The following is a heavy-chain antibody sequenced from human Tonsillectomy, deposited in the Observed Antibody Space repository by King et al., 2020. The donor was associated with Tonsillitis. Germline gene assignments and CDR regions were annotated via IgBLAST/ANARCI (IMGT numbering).Heavy chain of an antibody. CDR2: IYYSGST. CDR3: ARHSGSYHRPLDDAFDI. J-gene: IGHJ3*02. Sequence: LQLQESGPGLVKPSETLSLTCTVSGGSISSSNYYWGWIRQPPGKGLEWIGSIYYSGSTYYNPSLKSRVTISVDTSKNQFSLKLNSVTAADTAVYYCARHSGSYHRPLDDAFDIWGQGTMVTVSS. CDR1: GGSISSSNYY. D-gene: IGHD1-26*01. V-gene: IGHV4-39*01.